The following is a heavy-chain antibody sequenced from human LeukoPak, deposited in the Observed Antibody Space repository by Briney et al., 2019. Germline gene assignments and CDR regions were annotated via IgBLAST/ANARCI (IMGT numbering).Heavy chain of an antibody. CDR1: GYSFTSYW. CDR2: IYPGDSDT. Sequence: GESLKISCKGSGYSFTSYWIGWVRQMPGKGLEWMGIIYPGDSDTRYSPSFEGQVTISVDKSISTAYLQWSSLEASDTAIYYCARGFGYAGNYFDSWGQGTLVTVSS. D-gene: IGHD5-18*01. J-gene: IGHJ4*02. V-gene: IGHV5-51*01. CDR3: ARGFGYAGNYFDS.